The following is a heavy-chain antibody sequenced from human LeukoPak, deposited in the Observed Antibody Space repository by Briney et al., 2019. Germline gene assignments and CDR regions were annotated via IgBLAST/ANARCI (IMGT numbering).Heavy chain of an antibody. Sequence: GGSLRLSCAASGFTFSSAWVSWVRQAPGKGLQWVSVIYSGGGTYYADSVKGRFTISRDNSKNTLYLQMNSLRAEDTAVYYCASAVEMATVIADYWGQGTLVTVSS. J-gene: IGHJ4*02. CDR2: IYSGGGT. D-gene: IGHD5-24*01. CDR1: GFTFSSAW. CDR3: ASAVEMATVIADY. V-gene: IGHV3-66*01.